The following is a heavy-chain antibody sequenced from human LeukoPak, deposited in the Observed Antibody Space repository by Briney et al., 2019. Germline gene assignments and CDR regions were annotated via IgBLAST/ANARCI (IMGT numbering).Heavy chain of an antibody. CDR3: ATDGRGGPPDY. V-gene: IGHV4-59*01. J-gene: IGHJ4*02. Sequence: PSETLSLTCTGSGGSISSYYWIWIRQPPGKGLEWIGYIYYSGSTNYNPSLKSRVTISVNTSKNHSSLKLSSVTAADAAMYYCATDGRGGPPDYSGQGTPVTVSS. CDR2: IYYSGST. CDR1: GGSISSYY. D-gene: IGHD3-10*01.